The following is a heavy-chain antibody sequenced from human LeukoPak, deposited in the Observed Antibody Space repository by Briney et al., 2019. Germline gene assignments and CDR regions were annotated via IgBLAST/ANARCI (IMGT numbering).Heavy chain of an antibody. D-gene: IGHD3-10*01. CDR3: ARDREYGSGSYYKGFSWFDP. V-gene: IGHV4-4*07. J-gene: IGHJ5*02. CDR1: GGSISSYY. Sequence: SETLSLTCTVSGGSISSYYWSWIRQPAGKGLEWIGRIYTSGSTNYNPSLKSRVTMSVDTSKNQFSLKLSSVTAADTAVYYCARDREYGSGSYYKGFSWFDPWGQGTLVTVSS. CDR2: IYTSGST.